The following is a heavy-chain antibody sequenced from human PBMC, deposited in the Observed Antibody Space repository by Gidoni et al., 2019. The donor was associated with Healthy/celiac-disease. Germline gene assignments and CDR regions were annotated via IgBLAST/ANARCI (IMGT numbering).Heavy chain of an antibody. CDR2: ISGSGGST. CDR1: GFTFSRYS. J-gene: IGHJ4*02. D-gene: IGHD2-15*01. CDR3: AKDKGYCSGGSCYLESNDY. V-gene: IGHV3-23*01. Sequence: EVQLLESGGGLVQPGGSLTLSCAASGFTFSRYSMSWVRQAPGKGLEWVSAISGSGGSTYYADSVKGRFTISRDNSKNTLYLQMNSLRAEDTAVYYCAKDKGYCSGGSCYLESNDYWGQGTLVTVSS.